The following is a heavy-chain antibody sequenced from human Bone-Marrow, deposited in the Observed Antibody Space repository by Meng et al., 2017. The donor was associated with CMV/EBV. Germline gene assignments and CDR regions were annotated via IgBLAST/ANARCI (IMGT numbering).Heavy chain of an antibody. J-gene: IGHJ4*02. CDR2: ISSSGSTI. Sequence: GESLKISCAASGFTFSDYYMSWIRQAPGKGLEWVSYISSSGSTIYYADSVKGRFTISRDNAKNSLYLQMNSLRAEDTAVYYCARDRGYDYVWGSYRYECPFDYWGQGTLVTVSS. CDR3: ARDRGYDYVWGSYRYECPFDY. V-gene: IGHV3-11*04. D-gene: IGHD3-16*02. CDR1: GFTFSDYY.